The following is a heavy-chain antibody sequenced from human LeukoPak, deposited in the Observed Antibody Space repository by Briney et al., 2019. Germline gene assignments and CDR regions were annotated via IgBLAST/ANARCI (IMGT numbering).Heavy chain of an antibody. D-gene: IGHD4-17*01. CDR2: IYYSGST. CDR3: ARGLGTVTFFDY. J-gene: IGHJ4*02. CDR1: GGSISSYY. Sequence: SETLSLTCTVSGGSISSYYWSWIRQPPGKGLEWIGYIYYSGSTNYNPSLKSRVTISVDTSKNQFSLKLSSVTAADTAVYYCARGLGTVTFFDYWGQGTLVTVSS. V-gene: IGHV4-59*01.